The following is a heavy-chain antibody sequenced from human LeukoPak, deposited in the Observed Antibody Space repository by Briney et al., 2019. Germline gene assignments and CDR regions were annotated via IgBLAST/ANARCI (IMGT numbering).Heavy chain of an antibody. J-gene: IGHJ4*02. V-gene: IGHV3-64*01. Sequence: PGGSLRLSCAASGFTFSSYAMHWVRQAPGKGLEYVSAISSNGGSTYYANSVKGRFTISRDNSKNTLYLQMGSLRAEDMAVYYCARVHSSSWAYFDYWGQGTLVTVSS. D-gene: IGHD6-13*01. CDR2: ISSNGGST. CDR1: GFTFSSYA. CDR3: ARVHSSSWAYFDY.